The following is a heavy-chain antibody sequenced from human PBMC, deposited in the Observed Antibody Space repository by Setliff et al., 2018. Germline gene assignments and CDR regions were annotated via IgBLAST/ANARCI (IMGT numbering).Heavy chain of an antibody. D-gene: IGHD6-19*01. CDR2: IQHRGSVST. CDR3: ARDQYSSGWYGAPESYFDC. Sequence: SETLSLTCSASGDSISQYYWSWIRQTPGKGLEWIGYIQHRGSVSTKYNPSLGGRISMSLDTSKNQFSLNLSSVTAADTAVYYCARDQYSSGWYGAPESYFDCWGQGILVTVSS. V-gene: IGHV4-59*01. CDR1: GDSISQYY. J-gene: IGHJ4*02.